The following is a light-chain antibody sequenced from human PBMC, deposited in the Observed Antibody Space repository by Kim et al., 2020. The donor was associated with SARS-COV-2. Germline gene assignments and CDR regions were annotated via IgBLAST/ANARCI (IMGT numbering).Light chain of an antibody. CDR3: QAWDSSTYV. Sequence: SVSPGQTPSITCSGDKLGDKYDSWYQQKPGQSPVVVMYQDSKRPSGIPERFSGSNSGNTATLTISGTQSMDEADYYCQAWDSSTYVFGTGTKVTVL. CDR1: KLGDKY. CDR2: QDS. J-gene: IGLJ1*01. V-gene: IGLV3-1*01.